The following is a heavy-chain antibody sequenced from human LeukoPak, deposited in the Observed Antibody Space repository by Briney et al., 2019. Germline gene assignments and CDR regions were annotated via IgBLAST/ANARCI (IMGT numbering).Heavy chain of an antibody. D-gene: IGHD1-14*01. CDR3: ARPGRTYPLGSFDY. J-gene: IGHJ3*01. V-gene: IGHV4-59*01. CDR1: GGSISSYY. CDR2: IYYSGST. Sequence: SETLSLTCTVSGGSISSYYWSWIRQPPGKGLEWIGYIYYSGSTNYNPSLKSRVTISVDTSKNQFSLKLSSVTAADTAVYYCARPGRTYPLGSFDYWGQGTMGPVSS.